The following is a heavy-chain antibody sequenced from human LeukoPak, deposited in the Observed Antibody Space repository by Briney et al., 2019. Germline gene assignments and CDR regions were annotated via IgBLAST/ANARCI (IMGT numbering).Heavy chain of an antibody. CDR1: GGSISSGSHY. D-gene: IGHD3-3*01. J-gene: IGHJ4*02. CDR3: ARGSITTPGGFDY. V-gene: IGHV4-61*02. Sequence: SQTLSLTCTVSGGSISSGSHYWSWIRQPAGKGLEWIGRIYTSGSTNYNPSLKSRVTISVDTSKNRFSLKLSSVTAADTAVYYCARGSITTPGGFDYWGQGTLVTVSS. CDR2: IYTSGST.